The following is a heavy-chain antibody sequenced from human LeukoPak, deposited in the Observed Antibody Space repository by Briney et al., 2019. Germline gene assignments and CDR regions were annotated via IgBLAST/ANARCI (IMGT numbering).Heavy chain of an antibody. Sequence: GGSLRLSCAASGFTFSSYSMNWVRQAPGKGLEWVSSISSSSSYIYYADSVKGRFTISRDNAKNSLYLQMNSLRAEDTALYYCAKDVAGIAAAGGYFDYWGQGTLVTVSS. CDR3: AKDVAGIAAAGGYFDY. CDR1: GFTFSSYS. V-gene: IGHV3-21*04. CDR2: ISSSSSYI. D-gene: IGHD6-13*01. J-gene: IGHJ4*02.